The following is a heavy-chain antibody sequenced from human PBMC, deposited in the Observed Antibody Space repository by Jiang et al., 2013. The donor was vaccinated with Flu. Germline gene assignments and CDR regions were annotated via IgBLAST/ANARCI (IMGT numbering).Heavy chain of an antibody. Sequence: GPGLVKPSETLSLTCTVSGGSIRSYYWTWIRQPPGKGLEWIGYIYYSGSTNYNPSLKSRVTISVDTPKNQFSLELSSVTAADTAVYYCARTSVTAFDGYYYYMDVWGKGTTVTVSS. CDR2: IYYSGST. V-gene: IGHV4-59*01. CDR1: GGSIRSYY. J-gene: IGHJ6*03. CDR3: ARTSVTAFDGYYYYMDV. D-gene: IGHD4-11*01.